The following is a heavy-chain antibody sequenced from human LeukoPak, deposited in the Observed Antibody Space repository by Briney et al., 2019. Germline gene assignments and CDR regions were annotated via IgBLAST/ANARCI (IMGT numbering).Heavy chain of an antibody. CDR1: GYTFTSYY. V-gene: IGHV1-46*01. CDR3: ARGGTAMVRRAPMDV. D-gene: IGHD5-18*01. J-gene: IGHJ6*03. Sequence: GASVKASCKASGYTFTSYYMHWVRQAPGQGLEWMGITNPSGGSTSYAQKFQGRVTMTRDTSTSTVYMELSSLRSEDTAVYYCARGGTAMVRRAPMDVWGKGTTVTISS. CDR2: TNPSGGST.